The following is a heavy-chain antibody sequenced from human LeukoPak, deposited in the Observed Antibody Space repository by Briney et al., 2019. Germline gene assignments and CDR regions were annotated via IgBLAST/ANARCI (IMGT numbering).Heavy chain of an antibody. CDR3: AKGEGWQQPYYYYMDV. V-gene: IGHV3-30*02. CDR1: GFSLSSYG. Sequence: GGSLRLSCAASGFSLSSYGMHWVRQAPGKGLEWVAFIRYVGSNKYYADSAKGRFTISRDNSKNTLYVQMNSLRAEDTAVYYCAKGEGWQQPYYYYMDVWGKGTTVTISS. D-gene: IGHD6-13*01. J-gene: IGHJ6*03. CDR2: IRYVGSNK.